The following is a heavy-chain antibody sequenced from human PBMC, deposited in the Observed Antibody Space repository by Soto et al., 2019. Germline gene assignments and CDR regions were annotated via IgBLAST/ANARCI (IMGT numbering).Heavy chain of an antibody. CDR3: AKVVYDFWSGYPDY. Sequence: GGSLRLSCAASGFTFSSYGMHWVRQAPGKGLEWVAVISYDGSNKYYADSVKGRFTISRDNSKNTLYLQMNSLRAEDTAVYYCAKVVYDFWSGYPDYWGQGT. CDR1: GFTFSSYG. CDR2: ISYDGSNK. V-gene: IGHV3-30*18. D-gene: IGHD3-3*01. J-gene: IGHJ4*02.